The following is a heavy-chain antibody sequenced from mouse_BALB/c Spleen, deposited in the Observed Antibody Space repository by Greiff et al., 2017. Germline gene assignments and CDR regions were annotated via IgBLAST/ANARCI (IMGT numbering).Heavy chain of an antibody. CDR2: ISSGGSYT. CDR3: ARSLYRWGYFGV. Sequence: EVKLVESGGGLVKPGGSLKLSCAASGFTFSSYAMSWVRQSPEKRLEWVAEISSGGSYTYYPDTVTGRFTISRDNAKNTLYLEMSSLRSEDTAMYHCARSLYRWGYFGVWGAGNAVTVPS. V-gene: IGHV5-9-4*01. CDR1: GFTFSSYA. D-gene: IGHD2-14*01. J-gene: IGHJ1*01.